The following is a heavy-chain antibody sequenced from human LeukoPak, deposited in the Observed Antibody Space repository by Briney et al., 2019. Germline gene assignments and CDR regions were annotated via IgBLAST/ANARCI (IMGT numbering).Heavy chain of an antibody. CDR2: IYYSGGT. CDR3: ARGGLWYPFDY. Sequence: PSETLSLTCTVSGGSISSYYWSWIRQPPGKGLEWIGYIYYSGGTNYNPSLKSRVTISVDTSKNQFSLKLSSVTAADTAVYYCARGGLWYPFDYWGQGTLVTVSS. CDR1: GGSISSYY. D-gene: IGHD2-15*01. J-gene: IGHJ4*02. V-gene: IGHV4-59*01.